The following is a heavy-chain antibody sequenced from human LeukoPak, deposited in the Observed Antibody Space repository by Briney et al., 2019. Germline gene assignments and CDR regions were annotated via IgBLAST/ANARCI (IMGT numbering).Heavy chain of an antibody. Sequence: ASVKVSCKASGYTFTSYAMHWVRQAPGQRLEWMGWINAGNGNTKYSQKFQGRVTITRDTSASTAYMELSSLRSEDTAVYYCARGLPYYYDSSGSVYFDYWGQETLVTVSS. D-gene: IGHD3-22*01. V-gene: IGHV1-3*01. J-gene: IGHJ4*02. CDR1: GYTFTSYA. CDR3: ARGLPYYYDSSGSVYFDY. CDR2: INAGNGNT.